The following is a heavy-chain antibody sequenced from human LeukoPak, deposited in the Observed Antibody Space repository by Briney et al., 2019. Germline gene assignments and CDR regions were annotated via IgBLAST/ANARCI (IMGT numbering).Heavy chain of an antibody. Sequence: SETLSLTCTVSGGSISSSSYYWGWIRQPPGKGLEWIGSIYYSGSTYYNPPLKSRVTISVDTSKNQFSLKLSSVTAADTAVYYCGIGYGSGSSLDYWGQGTLVTVSS. V-gene: IGHV4-39*01. CDR1: GGSISSSSYY. J-gene: IGHJ4*02. CDR3: GIGYGSGSSLDY. D-gene: IGHD3-10*01. CDR2: IYYSGST.